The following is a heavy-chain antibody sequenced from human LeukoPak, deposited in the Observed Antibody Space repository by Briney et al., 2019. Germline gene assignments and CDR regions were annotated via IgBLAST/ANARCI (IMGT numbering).Heavy chain of an antibody. CDR2: IYYSGST. D-gene: IGHD2-15*01. CDR3: AREHCSGDRCYFDH. Sequence: SETLSLTCTVSDGSFSSDYWSWIRQPPGKGLEWIGYIYYSGSTNYNPFLKSRVTISVDTSKNQFSLKLTSVTAADTAVYYCAREHCSGDRCYFDHWGQGTLVTVSS. CDR1: DGSFSSDY. V-gene: IGHV4-59*01. J-gene: IGHJ4*02.